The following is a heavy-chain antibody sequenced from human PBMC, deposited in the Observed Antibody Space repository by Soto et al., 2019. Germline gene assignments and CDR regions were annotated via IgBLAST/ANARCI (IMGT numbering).Heavy chain of an antibody. J-gene: IGHJ4*02. CDR1: GYTFTSYA. CDR2: INAGNGNT. CDR3: ATDKDSYYGSGTFDN. Sequence: QVQLVQSGAEVKKPGASVKVSCEASGYTFTSYAMHWVRQAPGQRLEWMGWINAGNGNTEYSQHFQGRVTFTRDTSANTVYMDLSSLRSEDTAVYYCATDKDSYYGSGTFDNWGQGTLVSVSS. D-gene: IGHD3-10*01. V-gene: IGHV1-3*01.